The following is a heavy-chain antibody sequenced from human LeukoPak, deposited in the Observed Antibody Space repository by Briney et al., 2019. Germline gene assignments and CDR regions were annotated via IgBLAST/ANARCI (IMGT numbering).Heavy chain of an antibody. Sequence: GGSLRLSCAASGFTFSTYAMHWVRQAPGKGLEWVAVLSYDGSNKYYADSVKGRFTISRDNSKNTLYLQMNSLRAEDTAVYYCARDTSIALDYWGQGTLVTVPS. D-gene: IGHD6-6*01. CDR1: GFTFSTYA. CDR2: LSYDGSNK. J-gene: IGHJ4*02. V-gene: IGHV3-30*04. CDR3: ARDTSIALDY.